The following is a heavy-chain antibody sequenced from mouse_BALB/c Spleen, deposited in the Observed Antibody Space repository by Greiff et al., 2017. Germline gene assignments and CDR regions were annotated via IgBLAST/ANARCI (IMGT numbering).Heavy chain of an antibody. CDR3: TRRYYRYDDAMDY. CDR2: IRLKSNNYAT. Sequence: EVQRVESGGGLVQPGGSMKLSCVASGFTFSNYWMNWVRQSPEKGLEWVAEIRLKSNNYATHYAESVKGRFTISRDDSKSSVYLQMNNLRAEDTGIYYCTRRYYRYDDAMDYWGQGTSVTVSS. CDR1: GFTFSNYW. J-gene: IGHJ4*01. V-gene: IGHV6-6*02. D-gene: IGHD2-14*01.